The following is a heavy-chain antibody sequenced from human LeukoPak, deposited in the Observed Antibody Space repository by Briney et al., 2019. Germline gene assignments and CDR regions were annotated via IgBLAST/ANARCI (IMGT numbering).Heavy chain of an antibody. V-gene: IGHV7-4-1*02. D-gene: IGHD3-10*01. CDR2: INTNTGNP. Sequence: ASVKVSCKASGYTFTSYAMNWVRQAPGQGLEWMGWINTNTGNPTYAQGFTGRFVFSLDTSVSTAYLQISSLKAEDTAVYYCARESMVLGTYYYYMDVWGKGTTVTVSS. J-gene: IGHJ6*03. CDR3: ARESMVLGTYYYYMDV. CDR1: GYTFTSYA.